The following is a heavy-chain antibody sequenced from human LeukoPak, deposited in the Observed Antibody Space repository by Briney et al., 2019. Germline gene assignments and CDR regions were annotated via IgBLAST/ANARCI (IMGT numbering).Heavy chain of an antibody. CDR2: INHSGST. Sequence: SETLSLTCAVYGGSFSGYYWSWIRQPPGKGLGWIGEINHSGSTNYNPSLKSRVTISVDTSKNQFSPKLSSVTAADTAVYYCARGQDARLSPYAFDIWGQGTMVTVSS. CDR3: ARGQDARLSPYAFDI. CDR1: GGSFSGYY. J-gene: IGHJ3*02. V-gene: IGHV4-34*01.